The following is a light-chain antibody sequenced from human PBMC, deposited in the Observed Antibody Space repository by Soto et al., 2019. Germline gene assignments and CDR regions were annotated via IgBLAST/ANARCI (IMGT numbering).Light chain of an antibody. Sequence: QLVLTHPASVFGTPVEALTISRPGKNRDFGGYNSASWYQPHPGKAPNLMIYDVSNRPSGVSNRFSGSKSGNTASLTISGLQAEDEADYYCSSYTSSSTLYVFGTGTKVTVL. CDR2: DVS. CDR1: NRDFGGYNS. CDR3: SSYTSSSTLYV. J-gene: IGLJ1*01. V-gene: IGLV2-14*01.